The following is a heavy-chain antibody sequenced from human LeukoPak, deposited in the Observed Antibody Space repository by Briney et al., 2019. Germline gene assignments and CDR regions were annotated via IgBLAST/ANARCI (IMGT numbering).Heavy chain of an antibody. CDR3: ARIWDGYNLDY. CDR2: IIPIFGTA. D-gene: IGHD5-24*01. V-gene: IGHV1-69*13. Sequence: SVKVSCKASGGTFSSYAISWVRQAPGQRLEWMGGIIPIFGTANYAQKFQGRVTITADESTSTTYMELSSLRSEDTAVYYCARIWDGYNLDYWGQGTQVTVSS. CDR1: GGTFSSYA. J-gene: IGHJ4*02.